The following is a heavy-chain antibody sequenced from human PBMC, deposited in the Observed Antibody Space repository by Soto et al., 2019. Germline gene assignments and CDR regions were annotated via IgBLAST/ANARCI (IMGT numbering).Heavy chain of an antibody. CDR2: IYYSGST. V-gene: IGHV4-39*01. D-gene: IGHD3-3*01. Sequence: SETLSLTCTVSGGSISSSSYYWGWIRQPPGKGLEWIGSIYYSGSTYYNPSLKSRVTISVDTPKNQFSLKLSSVTAADTAVYYCARLDRDYDFWSGYLDAFDIWGQGTMVTVSS. CDR1: GGSISSSSYY. CDR3: ARLDRDYDFWSGYLDAFDI. J-gene: IGHJ3*02.